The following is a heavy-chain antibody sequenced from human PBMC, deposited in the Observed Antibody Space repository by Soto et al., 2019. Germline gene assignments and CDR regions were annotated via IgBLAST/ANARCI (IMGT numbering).Heavy chain of an antibody. CDR2: IIPTFGTP. CDR3: ASERSAQYFDF. D-gene: IGHD1-26*01. J-gene: IGHJ4*02. Sequence: QVQLVQSGTVVQRRGSSVKVSCQASGGTFSSHGMAWVRQAPGQGLEWMGGIIPTFGTPTYAPKFQGRVTITADNSTNTAYMELSSLRSDDTGVYYCASERSAQYFDFWGQGTLITVSS. CDR1: GGTFSSHG. V-gene: IGHV1-69*06.